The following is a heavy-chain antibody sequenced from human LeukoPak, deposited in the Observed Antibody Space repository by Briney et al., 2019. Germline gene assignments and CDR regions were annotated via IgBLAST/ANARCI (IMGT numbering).Heavy chain of an antibody. V-gene: IGHV3-7*01. CDR3: ARDRGFYGSGSSEYYFDY. Sequence: GGSLRLTCAASGFTFSSCWMSWVRQAPGKGLEWMADKKEDGSEKYYVDSVKGRFTISRDTAKNSLYLQMNSLRADDTAVYYCARDRGFYGSGSSEYYFDYWGQGTLVTVSS. CDR2: KKEDGSEK. CDR1: GFTFSSCW. D-gene: IGHD3-10*01. J-gene: IGHJ4*02.